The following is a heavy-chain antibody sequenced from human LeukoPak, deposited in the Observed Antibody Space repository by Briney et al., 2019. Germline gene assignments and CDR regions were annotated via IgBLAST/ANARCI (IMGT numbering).Heavy chain of an antibody. D-gene: IGHD1-26*01. CDR2: IYYSGST. J-gene: IGHJ4*02. CDR3: ARVDRVGATVVFVY. CDR1: GGSISSYY. Sequence: SETLSLTCTVSGGSISSYYWSWIRQPPGKGLEWIGYIYYSGSTNYNPSVKSRVTISVDTSKNQFSLKLSSVTAAATAVYYCARVDRVGATVVFVYWGQGTLVTVSS. V-gene: IGHV4-59*01.